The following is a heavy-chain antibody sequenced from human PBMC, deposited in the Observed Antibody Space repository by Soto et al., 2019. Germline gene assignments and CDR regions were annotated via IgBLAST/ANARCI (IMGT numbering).Heavy chain of an antibody. CDR1: GFTVSSYG. Sequence: QVQLVESGGGVVQPGRSLRLSCAASGFTVSSYGMHWVRQAPGKGLEWVAVISRDGGTKYYADSVKGRFTISRDNSRNTLFLEMNSLRGDVMAVYYCTGEVASGYWGQGTLFTVSS. V-gene: IGHV3-30*03. CDR2: ISRDGGTK. D-gene: IGHD2-8*02. J-gene: IGHJ4*02. CDR3: TGEVASGY.